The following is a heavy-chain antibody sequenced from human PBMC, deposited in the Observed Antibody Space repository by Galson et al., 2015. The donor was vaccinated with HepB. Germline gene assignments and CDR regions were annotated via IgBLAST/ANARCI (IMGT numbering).Heavy chain of an antibody. CDR3: VKGAGSGGIHYSDY. D-gene: IGHD3-10*01. CDR1: GFTVSSNY. CDR2: IYSGGST. Sequence: SLRLSCAASGFTVSSNYMSWVRQAPGKGLEWVSVIYSGGSTYYADSVKGRFTISRDNYKNSLYLQMNSLRAEDTAIYYCVKGAGSGGIHYSDYWGQGTLVTVSS. V-gene: IGHV3-66*01. J-gene: IGHJ4*01.